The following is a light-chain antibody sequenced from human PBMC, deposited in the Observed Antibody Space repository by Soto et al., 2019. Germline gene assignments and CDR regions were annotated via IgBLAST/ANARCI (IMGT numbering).Light chain of an antibody. CDR1: QTVLYSSNNKNY. J-gene: IGKJ3*01. Sequence: TLAPDSLAVSLGERATINCKSSQTVLYSSNNKNYLAWYQQKPGQPPKLLIYWASTRESGVPDRFSGSGSGTDFTLTISSLQAEDVAVYYCQQYYSTPPTFGPGTKVDIK. CDR2: WAS. V-gene: IGKV4-1*01. CDR3: QQYYSTPPT.